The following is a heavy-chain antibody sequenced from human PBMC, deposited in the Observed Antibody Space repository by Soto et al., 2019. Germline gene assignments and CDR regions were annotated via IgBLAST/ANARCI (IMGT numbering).Heavy chain of an antibody. J-gene: IGHJ4*02. V-gene: IGHV4-30-2*01. CDR1: GGSISSGGYS. D-gene: IGHD6-13*01. CDR3: ARHSWYSFDY. Sequence: SETLSLTCAVSGGSISSGGYSWSWIRQPLGKGLEWIGYIYHSGSTYYNPSLKNRVTISVDRSKNQFSLKLSSVTAADTAVYYCARHSWYSFDYWGQGTLVTVSS. CDR2: IYHSGST.